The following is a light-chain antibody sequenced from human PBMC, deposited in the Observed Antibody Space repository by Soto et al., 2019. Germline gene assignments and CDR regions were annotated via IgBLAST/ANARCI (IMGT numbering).Light chain of an antibody. CDR2: GAS. V-gene: IGKV3-20*01. CDR1: QSVSSR. J-gene: IGKJ1*01. CDR3: HQYGSSPWT. Sequence: EIVLTQSPGTLSLSPGERATLSCRASQSVSSRLAWYQQRPGQAPRLLISGASSRATGIPDRFSGSGSGTDISLTISRLEPEDFAVDYCHQYGSSPWTFGQGTKVDIK.